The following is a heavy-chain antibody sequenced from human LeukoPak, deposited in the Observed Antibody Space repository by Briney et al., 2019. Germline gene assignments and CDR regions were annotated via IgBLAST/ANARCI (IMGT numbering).Heavy chain of an antibody. D-gene: IGHD3-10*01. Sequence: GSLRLSCAASGFTFSSYAMTWVRQAPGKGLEWVSAISGSGDSTYYADSVKGRFTTSRDNSKNTLYLQMNSLRAEDTAVYYCAKDQGYYGSASYKEYFQHWGQGTLVTVSS. CDR1: GFTFSSYA. CDR2: ISGSGDST. J-gene: IGHJ1*01. V-gene: IGHV3-23*01. CDR3: AKDQGYYGSASYKEYFQH.